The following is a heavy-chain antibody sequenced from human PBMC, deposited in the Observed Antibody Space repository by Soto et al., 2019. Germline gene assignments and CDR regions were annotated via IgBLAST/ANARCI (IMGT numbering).Heavy chain of an antibody. Sequence: PGGSLRLSCAASGFTFSNAWMSWVRQAPGKGLEWVGRIKSKTDGGTTDYAAPVKGRFTISRDDSKNTLYLQMNSLKTEDTAVYYCTTAGDYESPDEAWSSNYWGQGTLVTVYS. J-gene: IGHJ4*02. D-gene: IGHD4-17*01. V-gene: IGHV3-15*01. CDR3: TTAGDYESPDEAWSSNY. CDR2: IKSKTDGGTT. CDR1: GFTFSNAW.